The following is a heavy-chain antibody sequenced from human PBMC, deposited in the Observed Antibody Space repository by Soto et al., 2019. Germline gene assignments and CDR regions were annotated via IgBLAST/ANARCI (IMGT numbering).Heavy chain of an antibody. CDR1: GFTFSSYG. CDR2: IWYDGSNK. D-gene: IGHD3-3*01. Sequence: QVQLVESGGGVVQPGRSLRLSCAASGFTFSSYGMHWVRQAPGKGLEWVAVIWYDGSNKYYADSVKGRFTISRDNSKNTLYLQMNSLRAEDTAVYYCARAYDFWSGLGYWGQGTLVTVSS. CDR3: ARAYDFWSGLGY. J-gene: IGHJ4*02. V-gene: IGHV3-33*01.